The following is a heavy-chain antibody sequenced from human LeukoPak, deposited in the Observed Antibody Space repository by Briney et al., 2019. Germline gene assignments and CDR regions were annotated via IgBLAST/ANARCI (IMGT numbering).Heavy chain of an antibody. J-gene: IGHJ4*02. Sequence: GGSLRLSCAASGFSFSSNSMNWVRQAPGKGLEWLSYISYSSSTIYSADSVKGRFTISRDNAKNSLYLQMNSLRAEDTAVYYCARDASTRCYLCEVDYWGQGTPVTVSS. CDR1: GFSFSSNS. CDR3: ARDASTRCYLCEVDY. V-gene: IGHV3-48*01. CDR2: ISYSSSTI. D-gene: IGHD2-2*01.